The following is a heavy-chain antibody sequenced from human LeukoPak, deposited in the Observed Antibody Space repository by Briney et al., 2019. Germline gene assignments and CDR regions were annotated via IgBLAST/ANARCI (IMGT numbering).Heavy chain of an antibody. D-gene: IGHD3-16*01. CDR3: ARHWGYAFDI. Sequence: SETLSLTCTVSGGSTSSNSYYWSWIRQPPGKGLEWIGYIYYSGSTNYNPSLKSRVTISVDTSKNQFSLKLSSVTAADTAVYYCARHWGYAFDIWGQGTMVTVSS. J-gene: IGHJ3*02. CDR2: IYYSGST. CDR1: GGSTSSNSYY. V-gene: IGHV4-61*05.